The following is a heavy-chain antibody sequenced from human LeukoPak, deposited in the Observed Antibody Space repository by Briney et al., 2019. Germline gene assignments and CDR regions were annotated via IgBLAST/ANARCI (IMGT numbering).Heavy chain of an antibody. D-gene: IGHD3-3*01. CDR1: GGSTSSGDYY. Sequence: PSETLSLTCTVSGGSTSSGDYYWSWIRQPPGKGLEWIGYIYYSGSTYYNPSLKSRVTISVDTSKNQFSLKLSSVTAADTAVYYCASLTWSGYYPGDYWGQGTLVTVSS. CDR2: IYYSGST. V-gene: IGHV4-30-4*08. CDR3: ASLTWSGYYPGDY. J-gene: IGHJ4*02.